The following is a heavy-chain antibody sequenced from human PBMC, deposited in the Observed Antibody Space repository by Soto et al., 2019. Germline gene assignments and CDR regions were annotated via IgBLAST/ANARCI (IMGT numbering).Heavy chain of an antibody. J-gene: IGHJ3*02. V-gene: IGHV3-66*01. CDR3: ARGSGSGFVFDI. D-gene: IGHD6-19*01. Sequence: GGSLRLSCAASGFTVSSNYMSWVRQAPGKGLEWVSVISSGGSTYYADSVKGRFTISRDKSKNTLYLQMNSLRAEDTAVYYCARGSGSGFVFDIWGQGTMVTVSS. CDR1: GFTVSSNY. CDR2: ISSGGST.